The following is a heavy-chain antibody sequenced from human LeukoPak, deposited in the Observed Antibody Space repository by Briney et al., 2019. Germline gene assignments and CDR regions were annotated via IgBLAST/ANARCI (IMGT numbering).Heavy chain of an antibody. D-gene: IGHD5-18*01. Sequence: GGSLRLSCAASGFTFSSYAMSWVRQAPGKGLEWVSAISGSGGSTYYADSVKGRFTISRDNSKNTLYLQMNSLRAEDTAVYYCAKDPGPIGMQLCDYWGQGTLVTVSS. CDR1: GFTFSSYA. CDR3: AKDPGPIGMQLCDY. V-gene: IGHV3-23*01. J-gene: IGHJ4*02. CDR2: ISGSGGST.